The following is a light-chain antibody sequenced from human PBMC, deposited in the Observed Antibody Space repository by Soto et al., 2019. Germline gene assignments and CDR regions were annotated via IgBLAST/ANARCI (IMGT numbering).Light chain of an antibody. CDR1: QNIYSN. V-gene: IGKV3-15*01. CDR2: RAS. CDR3: QHYNSYSEA. J-gene: IGKJ1*01. Sequence: EIVLTQSPGTLSVSPGERATLSCRASQNIYSNVAWYQQRPGQAPRLLIYRASTRATGIPARFSGSGSGTEFTLTISSLKPDDFATYYCQHYNSYSEAFGQGTKVDIK.